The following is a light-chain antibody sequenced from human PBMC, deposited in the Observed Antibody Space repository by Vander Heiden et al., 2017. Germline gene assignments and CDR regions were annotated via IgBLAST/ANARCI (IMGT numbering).Light chain of an antibody. J-gene: IGKJ4*01. V-gene: IGKV3-20*01. CDR1: QGVSSRY. CDR2: DAS. CDR3: QQCGISPHT. Sequence: IVLTQSPGTLSLSPGGSATLSCRASQGVSSRYLAWYQQRPGQAPRLLIYDASIRATGIPERCSGSGSGTEFTLTISRREPEDVAGYYCQQCGISPHTFGGGIKVEIK.